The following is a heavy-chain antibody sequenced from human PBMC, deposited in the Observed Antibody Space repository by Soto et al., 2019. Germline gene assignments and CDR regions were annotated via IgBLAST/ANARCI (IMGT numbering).Heavy chain of an antibody. J-gene: IGHJ4*02. CDR3: ARGGVDVVATSAFDY. Sequence: QVQLVQSGAEVKKPGSSVKVSCKASGATYSTSAISWVRQAPGQGVEWMGGINPILGTPDYAHKFQGRVTITADESTSTVYMELGSLRSEDTALYFCARGGVDVVATSAFDYWGQGTLVTVSS. CDR2: INPILGTP. CDR1: GATYSTSA. D-gene: IGHD5-12*01. V-gene: IGHV1-69*01.